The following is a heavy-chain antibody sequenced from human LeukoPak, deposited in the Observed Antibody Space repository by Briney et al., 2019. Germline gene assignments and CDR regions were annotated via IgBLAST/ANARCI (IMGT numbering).Heavy chain of an antibody. CDR3: AKDQVSTVTYHDY. CDR1: GFTFSSYA. CDR2: ISASGGST. Sequence: GGSLRLSCAASGFTFSSYAMSWVRQAPGNGLEWVSTISASGGSTYYADSVKGRFTISRDNSKNTLYLQMNSLRAEDTAVYYCAKDQVSTVTYHDYWGQGALVTISS. J-gene: IGHJ4*02. V-gene: IGHV3-23*01. D-gene: IGHD4-17*01.